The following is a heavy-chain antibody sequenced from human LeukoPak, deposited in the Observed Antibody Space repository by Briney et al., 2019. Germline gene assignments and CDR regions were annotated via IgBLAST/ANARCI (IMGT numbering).Heavy chain of an antibody. CDR1: GGSISSGGYP. Sequence: PSETLSLTCAVSGGSISSGGYPWSWIRQPPGKGLEWIGYIYHSGSTYYNPSLKSRVTISVDRSKNQFSLKLSSVTAADTAVYYCASYYYDSSGFDYWGQGTLVTVSS. D-gene: IGHD3-22*01. CDR2: IYHSGST. J-gene: IGHJ4*02. V-gene: IGHV4-30-2*01. CDR3: ASYYYDSSGFDY.